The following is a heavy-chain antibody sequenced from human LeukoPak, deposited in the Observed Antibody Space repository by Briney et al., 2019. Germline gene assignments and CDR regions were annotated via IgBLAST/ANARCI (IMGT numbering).Heavy chain of an antibody. CDR3: VRGYCSDGVCYQY. D-gene: IGHD2-8*01. Sequence: ASETLSLTCAVYGGSFSGYYWSWIRQPPGKGLDWIGEINDSGRTNYNPSLKSRVTISVDTSKNQFSLKLSSVTAADTAVYYCVRGYCSDGVCYQYWGQGTLVTVSS. J-gene: IGHJ4*02. CDR1: GGSFSGYY. CDR2: INDSGRT. V-gene: IGHV4-34*01.